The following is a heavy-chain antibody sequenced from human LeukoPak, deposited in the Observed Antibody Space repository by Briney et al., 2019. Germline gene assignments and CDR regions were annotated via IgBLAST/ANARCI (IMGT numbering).Heavy chain of an antibody. J-gene: IGHJ4*02. V-gene: IGHV4-4*07. D-gene: IGHD6-13*01. CDR1: GGSINFYY. CDR2: IYSTGST. CDR3: ARGIADPYAFDS. Sequence: SETLSLTCTVSGGSINFYYWSWIRQPAGKGLEWIGRIYSTGSTNYSPSLKSRVTMSVDKSKNQFSLNLSSVTAADTAVYYCARGIADPYAFDSWGQGTLVTVSS.